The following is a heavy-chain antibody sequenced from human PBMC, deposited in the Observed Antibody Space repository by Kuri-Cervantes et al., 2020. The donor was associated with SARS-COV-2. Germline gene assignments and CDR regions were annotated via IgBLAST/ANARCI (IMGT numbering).Heavy chain of an antibody. D-gene: IGHD6-13*01. Sequence: GSLRLSCAASGFTFDDYAMHWIRQPAGKGLEWIGRIYTGGTTNYNPSLRSRVTMSADTSRNQLSLKVNSVTAADTAVYYCARAMGGSWSQMPHFDTWGQGTLVTVSS. J-gene: IGHJ4*02. CDR2: IYTGGTT. CDR3: ARAMGGSWSQMPHFDT. V-gene: IGHV4-4*07. CDR1: GFTFDDYA.